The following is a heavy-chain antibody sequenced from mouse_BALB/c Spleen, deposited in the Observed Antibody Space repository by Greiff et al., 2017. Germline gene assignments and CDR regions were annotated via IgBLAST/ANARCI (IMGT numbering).Heavy chain of an antibody. J-gene: IGHJ4*01. CDR1: GYTFTSYY. Sequence: QVQLQQSGAELVKPGASVKLSCKASGYTFTSYYMYWVKQRPGQGLEWIGEINPSNGGTNFNEKFKRKATLTVDKSSSTAYMQLSSLTSEDSAVYYCTREIYDYDGNYAMDYWGQGTSVTVSS. V-gene: IGHV1S81*02. CDR3: TREIYDYDGNYAMDY. D-gene: IGHD2-4*01. CDR2: INPSNGGT.